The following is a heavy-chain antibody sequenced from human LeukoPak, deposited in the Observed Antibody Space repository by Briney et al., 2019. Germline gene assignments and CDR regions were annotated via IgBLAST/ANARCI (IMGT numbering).Heavy chain of an antibody. D-gene: IGHD1-26*01. J-gene: IGHJ3*02. CDR1: GYTFNTYD. Sequence: GASVKVSCKASGYTFNTYDINWVRQATGQGLEWMGWMNPNSGNTGYAQKFQGRVTFTRDTSIRTAYMELSSLRSEDTAVYYCARDSKWELPDAFDIWGQGTMVTVSS. V-gene: IGHV1-8*03. CDR2: MNPNSGNT. CDR3: ARDSKWELPDAFDI.